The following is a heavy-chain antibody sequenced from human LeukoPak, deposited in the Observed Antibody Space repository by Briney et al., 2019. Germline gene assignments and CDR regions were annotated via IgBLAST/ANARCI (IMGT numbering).Heavy chain of an antibody. J-gene: IGHJ4*02. CDR3: ARPRAGAATGFDY. V-gene: IGHV3-30-3*01. Sequence: GGSLRLSCAASGFTFSGYALHWVRQAPGKGLEWVAIISYDGSSKYYAASVKGRFTFSRDNAKNSLYLQMNSLRAEDTAVYYCARPRAGAATGFDYWGQGTLVTVSS. CDR2: ISYDGSSK. D-gene: IGHD2-15*01. CDR1: GFTFSGYA.